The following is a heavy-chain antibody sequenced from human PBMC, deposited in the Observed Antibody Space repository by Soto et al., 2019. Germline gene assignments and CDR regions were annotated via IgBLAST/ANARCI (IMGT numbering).Heavy chain of an antibody. CDR2: INHSGST. V-gene: IGHV4-34*01. J-gene: IGHJ3*02. Sequence: SETLSLTCAVYGGSFSGYYWSWIRQPPGKGLEWIGEINHSGSTNYNPSLKSRVTISVDTSKNQFSLKLSSVTAADTAVYYCARAQLGMRGDKDAFDIWGQGTMVTVSS. D-gene: IGHD7-27*01. CDR1: GGSFSGYY. CDR3: ARAQLGMRGDKDAFDI.